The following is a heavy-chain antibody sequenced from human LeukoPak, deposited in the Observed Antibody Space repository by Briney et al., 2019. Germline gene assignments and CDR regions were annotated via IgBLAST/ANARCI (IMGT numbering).Heavy chain of an antibody. CDR2: IKPDGSEG. Sequence: GGSLRLSCAASGFSFSNSWMTWVRQAPGSGLEWVASIKPDGSEGYYVDSVKGRFTISRDNAKNSLYLQMNSLRAEDTAVYHCTTQYSSSSFAGGQGTLVTVSS. D-gene: IGHD6-6*01. V-gene: IGHV3-7*01. CDR3: TTQYSSSSFA. CDR1: GFSFSNSW. J-gene: IGHJ4*02.